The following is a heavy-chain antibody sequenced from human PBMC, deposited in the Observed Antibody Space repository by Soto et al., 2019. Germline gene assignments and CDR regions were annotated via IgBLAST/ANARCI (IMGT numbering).Heavy chain of an antibody. CDR2: IYLSGST. CDR3: VRGKVGTNPNWLDP. Sequence: EVQLVESGGGLVQPGGSQRLSCAASGFSVSSSYLYWVRQAPGKGLEWVSSIYLSGSTYYTDSVKGRFSISRDNSKNTLYLQMNSLGAEDTAIYYCVRGKVGTNPNWLDPWGQGSLVTVSS. J-gene: IGHJ5*02. D-gene: IGHD2-21*02. V-gene: IGHV3-66*01. CDR1: GFSVSSSY.